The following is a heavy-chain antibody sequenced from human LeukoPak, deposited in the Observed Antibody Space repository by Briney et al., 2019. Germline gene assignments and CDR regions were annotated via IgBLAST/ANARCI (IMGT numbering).Heavy chain of an antibody. J-gene: IGHJ4*02. CDR3: ARGVGYGDYVGVFDY. CDR2: INAGNGNT. Sequence: GASVKVSCKASGYTCTSYAMHWVRQAPGQRLEWMGWINAGNGNTKYSQKFQGRVTITRDTSASTAYMELSSLRSEDTAVYYCARGVGYGDYVGVFDYWGQGTLVTVSS. D-gene: IGHD4-17*01. CDR1: GYTCTSYA. V-gene: IGHV1-3*01.